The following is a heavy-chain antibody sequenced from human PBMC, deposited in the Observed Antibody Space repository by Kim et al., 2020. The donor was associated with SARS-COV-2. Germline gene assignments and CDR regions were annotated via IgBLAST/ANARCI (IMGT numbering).Heavy chain of an antibody. V-gene: IGHV3-33*05. CDR1: GFTFSSYG. CDR2: ISYDGSNK. J-gene: IGHJ3*02. Sequence: GGSLRLSCAASGFTFSSYGMHWVRQAPGKGLEWVAVISYDGSNKYYADSVKGRFTISRDNSKNTLYLQMNSLRAEDTAVYYCARDRGGYYGSGRRYDAFAIWGQGTMVTVSS. D-gene: IGHD3-10*01. CDR3: ARDRGGYYGSGRRYDAFAI.